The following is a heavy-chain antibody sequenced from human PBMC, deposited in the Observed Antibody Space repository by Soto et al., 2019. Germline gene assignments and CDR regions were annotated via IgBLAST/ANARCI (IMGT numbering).Heavy chain of an antibody. J-gene: IGHJ3*02. CDR2: IWSDGRNK. CDR3: ARDSSGGNDAFDI. Sequence: QVQLVESGGGVVQPGRSLRLSCVVSGFTFSSDGMHWVRQAPGKGLEWVAVIWSDGRNKYYADSVKGRFTISSDNSKKTLFLQMNSLRAEDTAVYYCARDSSGGNDAFDIWGQGTMVTVSS. CDR1: GFTFSSDG. D-gene: IGHD3-16*01. V-gene: IGHV3-33*01.